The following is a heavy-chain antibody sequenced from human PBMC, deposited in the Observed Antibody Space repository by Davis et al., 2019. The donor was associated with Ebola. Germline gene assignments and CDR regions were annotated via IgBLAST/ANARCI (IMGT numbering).Heavy chain of an antibody. CDR3: ARASDALDI. V-gene: IGHV4-34*01. Sequence: PSETLSLTCAVYGGSFSGYYWSWIRQPPGKGLEWIGEINHSGSTNYNPSLKSRVTISVDTSKNQFSLKLTSITAADTAVYYCARASDALDIWGQGTMVTVSS. CDR2: INHSGST. CDR1: GGSFSGYY. J-gene: IGHJ3*02.